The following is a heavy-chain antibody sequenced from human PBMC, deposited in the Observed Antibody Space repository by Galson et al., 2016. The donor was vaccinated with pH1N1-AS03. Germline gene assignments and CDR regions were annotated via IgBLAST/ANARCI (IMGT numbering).Heavy chain of an antibody. J-gene: IGHJ6*02. CDR2: ISGSGDST. CDR1: GFTFNNYA. D-gene: IGHD2-21*01. Sequence: SLRLSCAASGFTFNNYAMDWVRQAPGKGLEWVSVISGSGDSTYYADSVKGRFTISRDNSKNTLYLQMNSLRAEDTAVYFCAKDRIGAYYYFGMDVWGQGTPVTVS. V-gene: IGHV3-23*01. CDR3: AKDRIGAYYYFGMDV.